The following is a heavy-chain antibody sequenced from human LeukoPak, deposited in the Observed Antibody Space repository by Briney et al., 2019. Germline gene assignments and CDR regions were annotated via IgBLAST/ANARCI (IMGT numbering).Heavy chain of an antibody. CDR1: GGSITSSSYD. J-gene: IGHJ3*02. CDR2: IYYSGRT. Sequence: SQTLSLTCTVSGGSITSSSYDCGWVRQPPRKWLGWIGSIYYSGRTYYNPSLTSRVNISVDTSKNQSCLKLSSVTAADTAVYYCASPRPRSVAAAGTFVDAFDIWDQGTMVTVSS. V-gene: IGHV4-39*01. CDR3: ASPRPRSVAAAGTFVDAFDI. D-gene: IGHD6-13*01.